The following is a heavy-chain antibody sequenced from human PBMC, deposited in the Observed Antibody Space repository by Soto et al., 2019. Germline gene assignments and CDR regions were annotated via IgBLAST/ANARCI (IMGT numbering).Heavy chain of an antibody. D-gene: IGHD3-3*01. J-gene: IGHJ4*02. V-gene: IGHV1-18*01. Sequence: QVQLVQSGAEVRKPGASVKVSCKGFGYTFTSYGITWLRQAPGQGLEWMGWISGYNGNTNYAQKHQGRVSMTTDTSTSTAYMELRSLRSDGTAVYYCATDRPYYDFWSGYAIDYWGQGSLVTVSS. CDR3: ATDRPYYDFWSGYAIDY. CDR2: ISGYNGNT. CDR1: GYTFTSYG.